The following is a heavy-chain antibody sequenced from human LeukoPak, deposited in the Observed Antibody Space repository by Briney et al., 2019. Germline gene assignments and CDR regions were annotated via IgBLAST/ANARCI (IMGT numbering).Heavy chain of an antibody. Sequence: SGGSLRLSCAASGFTFSSYSMNWVRQAPGKGLERVGNIKKDGSEKYYVESLKGRFTISRDNVKNSLYLQMNSLRAEDTAVYYCARDLQDGVPTGYWGQGTLVIVS. D-gene: IGHD4-17*01. CDR1: GFTFSSYS. CDR3: ARDLQDGVPTGY. J-gene: IGHJ4*02. V-gene: IGHV3-7*01. CDR2: IKKDGSEK.